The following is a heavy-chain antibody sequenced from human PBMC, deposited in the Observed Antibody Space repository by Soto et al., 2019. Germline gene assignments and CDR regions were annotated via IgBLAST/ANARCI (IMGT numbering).Heavy chain of an antibody. D-gene: IGHD6-13*01. Sequence: PGGSLRLSCAASGFTFYTYGMHWVRQAPGKGLEWVAVISYDGRNKYSADSVKGRFTISRDNSKNTLYLQMSSLRSEDTAVYYCAKDLIAGWDYYGMDVWGQGTTATVSS. CDR2: ISYDGRNK. V-gene: IGHV3-30*18. CDR3: AKDLIAGWDYYGMDV. J-gene: IGHJ6*02. CDR1: GFTFYTYG.